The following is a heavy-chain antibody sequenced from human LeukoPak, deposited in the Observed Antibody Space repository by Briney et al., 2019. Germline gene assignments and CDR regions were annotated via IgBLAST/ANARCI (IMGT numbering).Heavy chain of an antibody. D-gene: IGHD4-17*01. J-gene: IGHJ6*03. V-gene: IGHV1-69*06. CDR3: ARAGPMAGDPANYYYYYYMDV. Sequence: SVKVSCKASGGTFSSYAISWVRQAPGQGLEWMGGIIAIFGTASYAQKFQGRVTITADKSTSTAYMELSSLRSEDTAVYYCARAGPMAGDPANYYYYYYMDVWGKGTTVTVSS. CDR1: GGTFSSYA. CDR2: IIAIFGTA.